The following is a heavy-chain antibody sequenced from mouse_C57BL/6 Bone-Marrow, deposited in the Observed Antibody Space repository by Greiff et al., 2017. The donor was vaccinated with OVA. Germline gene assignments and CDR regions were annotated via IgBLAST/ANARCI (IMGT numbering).Heavy chain of an antibody. CDR1: GFTFSAYG. J-gene: IGHJ4*01. V-gene: IGHV5-17*01. CDR2: ISSGSSTI. Sequence: EVQRVESGGGLVKPGGSLKLSCAASGFTFSAYGMHWVRQAPEKGLEWVAYISSGSSTIYYADTVKGRFTISRDNAKNNLFLQMTSLRSEDTAMYYCARNPLVATPAMAYWGQGTSVTVSS. CDR3: ARNPLVATPAMAY. D-gene: IGHD1-1*01.